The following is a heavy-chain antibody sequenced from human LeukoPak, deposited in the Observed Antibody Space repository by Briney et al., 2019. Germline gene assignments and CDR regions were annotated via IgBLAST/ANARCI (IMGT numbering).Heavy chain of an antibody. D-gene: IGHD3-22*01. V-gene: IGHV1-18*01. CDR1: GYTFTSYG. CDR3: ARDFGIYYDSSGYFDY. Sequence: GASVKVSCKASGYTFTSYGISWVRQAPGQGLEWMGWISAYNGNTNYAQKLQGRVTMTTDTSTSTAYMELRSLRSDDTAVYYCARDFGIYYDSSGYFDYWGQGTLVTVPS. J-gene: IGHJ4*02. CDR2: ISAYNGNT.